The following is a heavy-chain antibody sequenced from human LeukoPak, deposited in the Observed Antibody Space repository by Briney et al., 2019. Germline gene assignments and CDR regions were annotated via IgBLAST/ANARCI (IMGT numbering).Heavy chain of an antibody. CDR1: GFTFYDYA. CDR2: ISWNSGSI. V-gene: IGHV3-9*01. D-gene: IGHD1-26*01. CDR3: AKDTRWELLAYFDY. Sequence: PGRSLRLSCAASGFTFYDYAMHWVRHAPGKGLEWVSGISWNSGSIGYADSVKGRFTISRDNAKNSLYLQMNSLRAEDTALYYCAKDTRWELLAYFDYWGQGTLVTVSS. J-gene: IGHJ4*02.